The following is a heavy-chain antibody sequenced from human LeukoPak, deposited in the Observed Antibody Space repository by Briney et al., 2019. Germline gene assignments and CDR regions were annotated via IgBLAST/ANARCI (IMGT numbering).Heavy chain of an antibody. CDR2: ICHSGST. J-gene: IGHJ4*02. V-gene: IGHV4-4*02. Sequence: SETLSLTCAVSGGSISGSNWWNWVRQPPGKGLEWIGEICHSGSTNSNPSLKSRVTISVDKSKNQFSLNLSSVTAADTAVYYCARTPLTGSSGPLDYWGQGTLVTVSS. CDR1: GGSISGSNW. D-gene: IGHD3-22*01. CDR3: ARTPLTGSSGPLDY.